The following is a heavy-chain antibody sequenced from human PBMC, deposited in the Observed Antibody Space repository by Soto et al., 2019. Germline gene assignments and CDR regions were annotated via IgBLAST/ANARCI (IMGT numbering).Heavy chain of an antibody. CDR3: ARSPGVFDY. V-gene: IGHV1-69*06. CDR1: VGTFSSLA. CDR2: LVPVFGTA. Sequence: QVQLVQSGAAVKKPGSSVKVSCKASVGTFSSLAISWVRQAPGQGLEWMGGLVPVFGTANYAQKFQDRVTITADKSTSTSYMELSSLRSEDTAVYYCARSPGVFDYWGQGTLVTVSS. J-gene: IGHJ4*02. D-gene: IGHD3-10*01.